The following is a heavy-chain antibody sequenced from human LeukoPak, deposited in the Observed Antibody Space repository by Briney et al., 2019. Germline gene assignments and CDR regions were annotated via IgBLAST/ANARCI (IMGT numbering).Heavy chain of an antibody. Sequence: GGSLRLSCAASGFTFSSHWMTWVRQAPGKGLEWVANIKQDGNEINYVDSVKGRFTISRDNAKTSLYVQMNSLRAEDTALYYCAREIVRHGSGTDNKSYFDSWGQGTLVTVSS. V-gene: IGHV3-7*01. D-gene: IGHD3-10*01. J-gene: IGHJ4*03. CDR1: GFTFSSHW. CDR3: AREIVRHGSGTDNKSYFDS. CDR2: IKQDGNEI.